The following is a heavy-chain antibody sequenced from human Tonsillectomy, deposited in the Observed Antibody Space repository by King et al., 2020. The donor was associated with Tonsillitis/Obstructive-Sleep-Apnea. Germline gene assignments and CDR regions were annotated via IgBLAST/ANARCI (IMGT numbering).Heavy chain of an antibody. V-gene: IGHV2-70*11. J-gene: IGHJ4*02. Sequence: TLKESGPALVKPTETLTLTCSFSGFSLSTSGMCVTWIRQPPGKALEWLARIDWDDDKYYSTSLKTRLTISKDTSKNQVVLTMTNMDPVDTATYYCAHIRLSDHDYGSAYYFAFWGRGTLVTVSS. CDR1: GFSLSTSGMC. CDR3: AHIRLSDHDYGSAYYFAF. CDR2: IDWDDDK. D-gene: IGHD5-12*01.